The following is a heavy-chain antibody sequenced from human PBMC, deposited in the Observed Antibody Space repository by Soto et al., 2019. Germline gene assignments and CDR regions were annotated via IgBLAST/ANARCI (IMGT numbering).Heavy chain of an antibody. J-gene: IGHJ6*02. Sequence: QVQLVQSGAEVKKPGSSVKVSCKASGGTFSTYAISWVRQAPGQGLEWMGGIIPISVTAKSAQKFQGRVTLTADESSSTAYMELSSLRSEDTAVYYCARVQGDYYYAMDVWGQGTTVTVSS. V-gene: IGHV1-69*01. D-gene: IGHD3-16*01. CDR2: IIPISVTA. CDR3: ARVQGDYYYAMDV. CDR1: GGTFSTYA.